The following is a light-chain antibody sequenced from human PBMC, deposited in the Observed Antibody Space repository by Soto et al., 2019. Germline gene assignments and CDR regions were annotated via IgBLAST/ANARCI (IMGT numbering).Light chain of an antibody. J-gene: IGLJ2*01. V-gene: IGLV1-40*01. CDR1: SSNIGAGYD. Sequence: QSVLTQPPSVSGAPGQRVTISCTGSSSNIGAGYDVHWYQQLPGTAPKLLIYGNSNRPSGVPDRFSGSKSGTSASLAINGLQAEDEADYYCQSHDSTVVFGRGTKLTVL. CDR2: GNS. CDR3: QSHDSTVV.